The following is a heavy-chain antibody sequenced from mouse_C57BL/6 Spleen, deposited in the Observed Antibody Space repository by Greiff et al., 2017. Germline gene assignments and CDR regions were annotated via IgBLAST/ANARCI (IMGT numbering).Heavy chain of an antibody. CDR2: ISDGGSYT. CDR1: GFTFSSYA. D-gene: IGHD2-4*01. Sequence: EVKLMESGGGLVKPGGSLKLSCAASGFTFSSYAMSWVRQTPEKRLEWVATISDGGSYTYYPDNVKGRFTISRDNAKNNLYLQMSHLKSEDTAMYYCASLYYDDDYFDYWGQGTTLTVSS. V-gene: IGHV5-4*03. CDR3: ASLYYDDDYFDY. J-gene: IGHJ2*01.